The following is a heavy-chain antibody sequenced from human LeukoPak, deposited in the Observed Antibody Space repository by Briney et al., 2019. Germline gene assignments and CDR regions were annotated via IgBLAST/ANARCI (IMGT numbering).Heavy chain of an antibody. D-gene: IGHD3-22*01. V-gene: IGHV3-33*01. CDR1: GFTFSSYG. Sequence: GGSLRLSCAASGFTFSSYGMHWVRQAPGKGLEWVAVIWYDGSNKYYADSVKGRFTISRDNSKNTLYLQMNSLRAEDTAVYYCARDRADDDSSGYIYRDFAYWGQGNLVTVSP. CDR2: IWYDGSNK. CDR3: ARDRADDDSSGYIYRDFAY. J-gene: IGHJ4*02.